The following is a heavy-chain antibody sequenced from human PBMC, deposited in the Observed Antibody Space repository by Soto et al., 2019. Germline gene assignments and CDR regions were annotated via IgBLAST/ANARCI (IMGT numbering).Heavy chain of an antibody. CDR2: ISGSGGST. V-gene: IGHV3-23*01. J-gene: IGHJ2*01. CDR1: GFTFSSYA. D-gene: IGHD4-17*01. Sequence: EVQLLESGGGLVQPGGSLRLSCAASGFTFSSYAMSWVRQAPGKGLEWVSAISGSGGSTYYADSVKGRFTISRDNSKNTLYLQMNRLRAEDTAVYYCAKRPPGYGDYYWYFDLWGRGTLVTVSS. CDR3: AKRPPGYGDYYWYFDL.